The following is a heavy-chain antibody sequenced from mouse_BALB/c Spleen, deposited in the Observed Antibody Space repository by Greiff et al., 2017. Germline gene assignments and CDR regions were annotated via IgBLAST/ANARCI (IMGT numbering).Heavy chain of an antibody. D-gene: IGHD1-1*01. Sequence: ESGPGLVKPSQSLSLTCTVTGYSITSDYAWNWIRQFPGNKLEWMGYISYSGSTSYNPSLKSRISITRDTSKNQFFLQLNSVTTEDTATYYCARSRGLLPWFAYWGQGTLVTVSA. V-gene: IGHV3-2*02. CDR3: ARSRGLLPWFAY. CDR1: GYSITSDYA. J-gene: IGHJ3*01. CDR2: ISYSGST.